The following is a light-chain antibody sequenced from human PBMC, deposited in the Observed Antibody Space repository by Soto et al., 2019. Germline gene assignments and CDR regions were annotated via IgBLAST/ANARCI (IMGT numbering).Light chain of an antibody. CDR2: RNN. Sequence: QSALTQPPSSSGTPGQRVTFSCSGSTSNLGSNTVNWYQQLPGTAPKLLISRNNRRSSGVPDRFSGSKSATSASLAISGLQSEDEADYYCASWDDSLNEVVFGGGTKLTVL. J-gene: IGLJ3*02. V-gene: IGLV1-44*01. CDR3: ASWDDSLNEVV. CDR1: TSNLGSNT.